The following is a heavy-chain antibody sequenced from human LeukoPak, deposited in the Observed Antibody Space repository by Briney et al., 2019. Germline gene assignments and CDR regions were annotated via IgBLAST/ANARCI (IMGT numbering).Heavy chain of an antibody. J-gene: IGHJ4*02. CDR3: ASSSWAPYYFDY. Sequence: GGSLRLSCAASGFTFSSYWMGWVHQAPGKGPEWVANIKQDGSEKYYVDSVKGRFTISRDNAKNSLYLQMNSLRAEDTAVYYCASSSWAPYYFDYWGQGTLVTVSS. V-gene: IGHV3-7*01. D-gene: IGHD6-13*01. CDR1: GFTFSSYW. CDR2: IKQDGSEK.